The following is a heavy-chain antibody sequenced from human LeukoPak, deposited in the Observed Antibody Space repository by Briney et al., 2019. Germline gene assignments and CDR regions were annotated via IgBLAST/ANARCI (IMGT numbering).Heavy chain of an antibody. V-gene: IGHV3-48*03. J-gene: IGHJ4*02. Sequence: GGSLRLSCAVSGFPFSVYEMNWVRQAPGKGLEWVSNIASSGTTRYYADSVKGRFSISRDNAENSLYLQMNSLRVEDTGIYYCALLAVASDFDYWGQGALVTASS. CDR2: IASSGTTR. D-gene: IGHD6-19*01. CDR1: GFPFSVYE. CDR3: ALLAVASDFDY.